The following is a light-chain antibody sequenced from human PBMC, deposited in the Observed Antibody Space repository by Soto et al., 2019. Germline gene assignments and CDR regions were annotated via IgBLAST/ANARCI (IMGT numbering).Light chain of an antibody. CDR1: QSICIY. CDR3: QQSYSTAGT. CDR2: AAS. Sequence: IQMTQSPSSLSASVGDRGTMTCRASQSICIYVHWYQDKPGEAPKFLICAASSLQSGVPSGFSVCGSGRDFTRTILCLEPEDFATYYCQQSYSTAGTVGQGPKVDIK. V-gene: IGKV1-39*01. J-gene: IGKJ1*01.